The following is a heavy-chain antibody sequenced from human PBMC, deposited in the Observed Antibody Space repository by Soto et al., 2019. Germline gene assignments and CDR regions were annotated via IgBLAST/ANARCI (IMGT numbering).Heavy chain of an antibody. Sequence: PSEALSVTCAVSGGSISRGGYSWSWIRQPPGKGLEWIGYIYHSGSIYYNPSLKSRVTISVDRSKNQFSLKLSSVTAADTAMYYCATLPPRIVVVVSPIPSWGQGTPVTVSS. V-gene: IGHV4-30-2*01. CDR1: GGSISRGGYS. D-gene: IGHD2-21*02. CDR3: ATLPPRIVVVVSPIPS. J-gene: IGHJ5*02. CDR2: IYHSGSI.